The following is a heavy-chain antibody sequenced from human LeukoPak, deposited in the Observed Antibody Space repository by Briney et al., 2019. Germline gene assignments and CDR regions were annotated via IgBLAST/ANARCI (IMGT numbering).Heavy chain of an antibody. V-gene: IGHV3-23*01. CDR3: TTDYYGSYAK. CDR1: GFTFSSCA. Sequence: PGGSLRLSCAASGFTFSSCAMTWVRQAPGKGLEWVSTISDSGGNTYYADSVKGRVTISRDNSKNTLYLQMNSLRAEDTAVYYCTTDYYGSYAKWGQGTLVTVSS. CDR2: ISDSGGNT. J-gene: IGHJ4*02. D-gene: IGHD1-26*01.